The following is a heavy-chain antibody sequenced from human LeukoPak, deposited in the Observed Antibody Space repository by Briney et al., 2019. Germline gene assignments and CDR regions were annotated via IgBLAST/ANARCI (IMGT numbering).Heavy chain of an antibody. V-gene: IGHV4-59*01. CDR2: IYSSGST. D-gene: IGHD6-19*01. CDR1: GGSISSYY. J-gene: IGHJ5*02. Sequence: PSETLSLTCTVSGGSISSYYWSWIRQPPGKGLEWIGYIYSSGSTNYCPSLKSRVTISVDTSKNQFSLKLSSVTAADTAVYYCARDLGEAGTRVFGPWGQGTLVTVSS. CDR3: ARDLGEAGTRVFGP.